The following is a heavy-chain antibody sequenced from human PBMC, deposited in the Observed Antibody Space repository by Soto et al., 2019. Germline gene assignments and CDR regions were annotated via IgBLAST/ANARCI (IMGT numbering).Heavy chain of an antibody. J-gene: IGHJ5*02. D-gene: IGHD3-22*01. CDR2: FCYTGST. V-gene: IGHV4-59*01. Sequence: SETLSLTCTVSGGSISGRCWSWVRQSPGKGLEWIGYFCYTGSTNYNPSLKSRVTISVDRSKTQCSLKLTSVTAADTAVYYCAKSHYDSSGYYIIDHWGQGALVTVSS. CDR1: GGSISGRC. CDR3: AKSHYDSSGYYIIDH.